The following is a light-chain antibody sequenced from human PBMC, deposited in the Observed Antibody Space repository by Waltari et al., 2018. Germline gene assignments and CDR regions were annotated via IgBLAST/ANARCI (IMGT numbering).Light chain of an antibody. CDR3: ATWDSRLSIVV. V-gene: IGLV1-51*01. J-gene: IGLJ2*01. CDR1: TFNLGNNN. CDR2: DDN. Sequence: QSVSTQQPSVSAAPGQKVTLSCSGSTFNLGNNNVSWYQQVPGTAPKLLIYDDNQVPSGLPDRVSGSKSGTSATLGITGLQTGDEATYYCATWDSRLSIVVFGGGTKLTVL.